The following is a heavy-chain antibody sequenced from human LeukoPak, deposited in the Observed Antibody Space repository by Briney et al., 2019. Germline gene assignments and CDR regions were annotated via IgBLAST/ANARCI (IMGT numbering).Heavy chain of an antibody. CDR2: ISGSGGST. CDR1: GFTFSSYA. Sequence: GGSLRLSCAASGFTFSSYAMSWVRQAPGKGLEWVSAISGSGGSTYYADSVKGRFTISTDNSKNTLYLQMNSLRAEDTAVYYCASPRGYCSSTSCYAGDWYFDLWGRGTLVTVSS. D-gene: IGHD2-2*01. V-gene: IGHV3-23*01. CDR3: ASPRGYCSSTSCYAGDWYFDL. J-gene: IGHJ2*01.